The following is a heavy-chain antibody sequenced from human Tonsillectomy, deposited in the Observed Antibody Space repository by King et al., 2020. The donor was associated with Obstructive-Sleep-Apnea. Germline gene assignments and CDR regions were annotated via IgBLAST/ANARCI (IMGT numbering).Heavy chain of an antibody. CDR3: AKEGGGSGVYWVDS. V-gene: IGHV3-23*04. CDR1: GFTFSSYG. Sequence: VQLVESGGGMVQPGGSLRLSCAASGFTFSSYGISWVRQAPGKGMAWFSAINTRGTTFYAGSVRGRFSISRDNSKYTVNLQVNSLRAEDTALYYCAKEGGGSGVYWVDSWGQGTLVTVSS. CDR2: INTRGTT. D-gene: IGHD3-10*01. J-gene: IGHJ4*02.